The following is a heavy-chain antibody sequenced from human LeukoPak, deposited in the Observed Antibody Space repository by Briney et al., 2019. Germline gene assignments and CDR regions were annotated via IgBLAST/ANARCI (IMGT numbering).Heavy chain of an antibody. J-gene: IGHJ4*02. CDR1: GFTFSSYS. Sequence: GGSLRLSCAASGFTFSSYSMNWVRQAPGKGLEWVANIKQDGSEKYYVDSVKGRFTIPRDNARNSLYLQMNSLRAEDTAVYYCARDLYRIVVVPHYFDYWGQGTLVTVSS. V-gene: IGHV3-7*01. CDR2: IKQDGSEK. D-gene: IGHD3-22*01. CDR3: ARDLYRIVVVPHYFDY.